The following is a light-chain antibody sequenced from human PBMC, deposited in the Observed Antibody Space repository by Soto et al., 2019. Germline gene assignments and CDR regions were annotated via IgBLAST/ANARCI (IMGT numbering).Light chain of an antibody. CDR3: SSFAGSNNVI. CDR2: EVS. V-gene: IGLV2-8*01. CDR1: SSDVGAYNY. Sequence: QSALTQPPSASGSPGQSVTISCTGTSSDVGAYNYVSWYQQHPGKAPKLVIFEVSKRPSGVPDRFSGSKSGNTASLTVSGLQAEDEADYYYSSFAGSNNVIFGGGTKLTVL. J-gene: IGLJ2*01.